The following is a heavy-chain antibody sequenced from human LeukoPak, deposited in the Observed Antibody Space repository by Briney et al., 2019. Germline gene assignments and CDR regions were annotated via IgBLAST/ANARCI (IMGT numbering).Heavy chain of an antibody. CDR2: IYYSGST. Sequence: SETLSLTCTVSGGSISSYYWSWIRQPPGKGLEWIGYIYYSGSTNYNPSLKSRVTISVGTSKNQFSLKLSSVTAADTAVYYCARAGWSGYSDYWGQGTLVTVSS. D-gene: IGHD3-3*01. CDR3: ARAGWSGYSDY. V-gene: IGHV4-59*01. J-gene: IGHJ4*02. CDR1: GGSISSYY.